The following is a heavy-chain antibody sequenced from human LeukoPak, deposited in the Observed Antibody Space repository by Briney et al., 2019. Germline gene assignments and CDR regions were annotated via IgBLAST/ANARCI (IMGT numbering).Heavy chain of an antibody. CDR3: ARAGDSSGYWAPFDY. J-gene: IGHJ4*02. D-gene: IGHD3-22*01. Sequence: SVKVSCKASGGTFSSYTISWVRQAPGQGLEWMGRIISILGIANYAQKFQGRVTITADKSTSTAYMELSSLRSEDTAVYYCARAGDSSGYWAPFDYWGQGTLVTVSS. CDR2: IISILGIA. V-gene: IGHV1-69*02. CDR1: GGTFSSYT.